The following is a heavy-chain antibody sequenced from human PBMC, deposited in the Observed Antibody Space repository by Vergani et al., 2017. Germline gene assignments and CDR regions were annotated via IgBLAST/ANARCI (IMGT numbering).Heavy chain of an antibody. CDR1: GFTFSSHA. CDR2: ISGSGGST. Sequence: EVQLLQSEGAVVQPGGSLRLSCVASGFTFSSHAMSWVRQAPGKGLEWVSAISGSGGSTYYADSVKGRFTISRDNSKNTLYLQMNSLRAEDTAVYYCAXGSKGSSWYTPNDYWGQGTLVTVSS. D-gene: IGHD6-13*01. V-gene: IGHV3-23*01. CDR3: AXGSKGSSWYTPNDY. J-gene: IGHJ4*02.